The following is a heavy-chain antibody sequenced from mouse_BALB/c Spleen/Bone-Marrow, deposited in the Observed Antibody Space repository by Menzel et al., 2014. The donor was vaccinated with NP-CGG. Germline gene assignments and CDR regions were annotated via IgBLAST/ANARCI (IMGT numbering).Heavy chain of an antibody. Sequence: VQLKESGGGLVKPGGSLKLSRAASGFTFSSYTMSWVRQTPEKRLEWVATISSGGSYTYYPDSVKGRFTISRDNAKNTLYLQMSSLKSEDTAMYYCTRDGKGNYDYAMDYWGQGTSVTVSS. V-gene: IGHV5-6-4*01. CDR1: GFTFSSYT. CDR3: TRDGKGNYDYAMDY. CDR2: ISSGGSYT. J-gene: IGHJ4*01. D-gene: IGHD2-1*01.